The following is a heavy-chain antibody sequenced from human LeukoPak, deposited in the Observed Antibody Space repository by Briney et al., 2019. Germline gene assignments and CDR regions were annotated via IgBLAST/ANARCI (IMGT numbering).Heavy chain of an antibody. D-gene: IGHD4-23*01. J-gene: IGHJ4*02. Sequence: GGSLRLSCAASGFTFSSYAMHWVRQAPGKGLEWVAVISYGSNKYYADSVKGRFTISRDNSKNTLYLQMNSLRAEDTAVYYCARAGTTVANFDYWGQGTLVTVSS. CDR3: ARAGTTVANFDY. CDR2: ISYGSNK. V-gene: IGHV3-30-3*01. CDR1: GFTFSSYA.